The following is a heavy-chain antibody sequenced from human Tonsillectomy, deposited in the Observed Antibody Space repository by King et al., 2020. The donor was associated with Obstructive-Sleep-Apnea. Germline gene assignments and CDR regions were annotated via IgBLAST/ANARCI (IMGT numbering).Heavy chain of an antibody. CDR3: AKDPNSSGWYGDHYFDY. Sequence: VQLVESGGGLVQPGRSLRLSCAASGFTFDDYAMHWVRQAPGKGLEWVSGISWNSGSIGYADSVKGRFTISRDNAKNSLYLQMNSLRAEDTALYYCAKDPNSSGWYGDHYFDYWGQGTLVTVSS. J-gene: IGHJ4*02. D-gene: IGHD6-19*01. CDR1: GFTFDDYA. V-gene: IGHV3-9*01. CDR2: ISWNSGSI.